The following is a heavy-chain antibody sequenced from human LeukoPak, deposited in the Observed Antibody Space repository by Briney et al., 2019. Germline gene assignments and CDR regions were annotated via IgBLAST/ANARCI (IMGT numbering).Heavy chain of an antibody. J-gene: IGHJ4*02. D-gene: IGHD1-14*01. Sequence: ASVKVSCKASGYTFSNYGISWVRQAPGQGLEWMGWISAYNGNTKYAQKFQGRVTMTRNTSISTAYMELNSLRAEDTAVYYCARDGEPATAPFDYWGQGTLVTVSS. CDR3: ARDGEPATAPFDY. CDR2: ISAYNGNT. V-gene: IGHV1-18*01. CDR1: GYTFSNYG.